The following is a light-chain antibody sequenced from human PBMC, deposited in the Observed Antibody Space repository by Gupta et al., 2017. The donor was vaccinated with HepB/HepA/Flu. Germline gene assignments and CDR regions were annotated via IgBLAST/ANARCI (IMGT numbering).Light chain of an antibody. CDR3: QQYKSYSAWT. CDR2: KAS. Sequence: DIQMTQSPSTLSASVGDRVTITCRASQSISSWLAWYQQKPGKAPKLLIYKASSLESGVPSRFSGSGYGTELTLTISSRQQDDFASYYCQQYKSYSAWTFGQGTKVEIK. V-gene: IGKV1-5*03. CDR1: QSISSW. J-gene: IGKJ1*01.